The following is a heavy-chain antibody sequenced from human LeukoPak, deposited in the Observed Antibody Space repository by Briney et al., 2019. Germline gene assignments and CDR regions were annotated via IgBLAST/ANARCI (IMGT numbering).Heavy chain of an antibody. Sequence: GGSLRLSCAASGFTFSSYWMSWVRQAPGKGLEWVANIKQDGSEKYYVDSVKGRFTISRDNAKNSLYLQIYSLRAEDTAVYYCARVATGGYSYGYNSKPSYYFDYWGQGTLVTVSS. J-gene: IGHJ4*02. CDR1: GFTFSSYW. CDR3: ARVATGGYSYGYNSKPSYYFDY. D-gene: IGHD5-18*01. V-gene: IGHV3-7*01. CDR2: IKQDGSEK.